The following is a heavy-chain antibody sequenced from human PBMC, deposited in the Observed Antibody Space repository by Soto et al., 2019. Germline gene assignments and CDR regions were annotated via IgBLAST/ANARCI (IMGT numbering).Heavy chain of an antibody. CDR3: AKDKVSVLLWFGELFSFSPLASDYFYY. J-gene: IGHJ4*02. V-gene: IGHV3-23*01. CDR1: GFTFSSYA. CDR2: ISGSGGST. Sequence: EVQLLESGGGLVQPGGSLRLSCAASGFTFSSYAMSWVRQAPGKGLEWVSAISGSGGSTYYADSVKGRFTISRDNSKNTLYLQMNSLRAEDTAVYYCAKDKVSVLLWFGELFSFSPLASDYFYYWGQGTLVTVSS. D-gene: IGHD3-10*01.